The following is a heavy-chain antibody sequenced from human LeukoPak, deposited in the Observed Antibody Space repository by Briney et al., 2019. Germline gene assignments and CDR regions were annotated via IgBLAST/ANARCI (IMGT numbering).Heavy chain of an antibody. V-gene: IGHV3-23*01. CDR3: ARSSYSSSSSV. J-gene: IGHJ3*01. D-gene: IGHD6-6*01. CDR1: GFTFSSYA. CDR2: ISGSGGST. Sequence: GGSLRLSCAASGFTFSSYAMSWVRQAPGKGLEWVSAISGSGGSTYYADSVKGRFTISRDNAKNSLYLQINSPRAEDTAVYYCARSSYSSSSSVWGQGTMVTVSS.